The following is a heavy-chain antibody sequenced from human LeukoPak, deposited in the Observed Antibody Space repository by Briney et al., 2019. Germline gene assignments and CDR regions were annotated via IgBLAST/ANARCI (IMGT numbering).Heavy chain of an antibody. D-gene: IGHD5-24*01. CDR1: GFSLSSHW. Sequence: GGSLRLSCAASGFSLSSHWMTWVRQAPGKGLEWVANIKQDGSKKSYVDSVKGRFTISRDNAKNSLYLQMNSLRAEDTAIYYCTRVGYIDEGIDYWGQGTLVTVSS. V-gene: IGHV3-7*04. J-gene: IGHJ4*02. CDR2: IKQDGSKK. CDR3: TRVGYIDEGIDY.